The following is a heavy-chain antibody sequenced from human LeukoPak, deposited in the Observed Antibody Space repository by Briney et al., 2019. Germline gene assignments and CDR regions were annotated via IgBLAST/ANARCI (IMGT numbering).Heavy chain of an antibody. CDR3: ARLSWILNAFDI. Sequence: GGSLRLSCTASGFTFSSYSMNWVRQAPGKGLEWVSYISSSSSTIYYADSVKGRFTISRDNAKNSLYLQMNSLRAEDTAVYYCARLSWILNAFDIWGQGTMVTVSS. CDR2: ISSSSSTI. CDR1: GFTFSSYS. D-gene: IGHD5-18*01. J-gene: IGHJ3*02. V-gene: IGHV3-48*04.